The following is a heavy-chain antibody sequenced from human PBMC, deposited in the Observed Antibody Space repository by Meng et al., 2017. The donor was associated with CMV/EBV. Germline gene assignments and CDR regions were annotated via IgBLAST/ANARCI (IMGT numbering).Heavy chain of an antibody. D-gene: IGHD6-13*01. CDR2: INPSGGST. V-gene: IGHV1-46*01. CDR1: GYTFTSYY. J-gene: IGHJ6*02. Sequence: ASVKVSCKASGYTFTSYYMHWVRQAPGQGLEWMGIINPSGGSTSYAQKFQGRVTMTRDMSTSTVYMELSSLRSEDTAVYYCARVAAAGTDYYYGMDVWGQGTTVTVSS. CDR3: ARVAAAGTDYYYGMDV.